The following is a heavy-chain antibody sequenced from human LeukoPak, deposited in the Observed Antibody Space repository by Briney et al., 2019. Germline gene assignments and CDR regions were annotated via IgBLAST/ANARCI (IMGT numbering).Heavy chain of an antibody. CDR1: GGSISSSSYY. J-gene: IGHJ4*02. CDR2: IYYSGGT. CDR3: ARTPGYSSSWYDY. D-gene: IGHD6-13*01. V-gene: IGHV4-39*01. Sequence: SETLSLTCTVSGGSISSSSYYWGWIRQPPRKGLEWIGSIYYSGGTYYNPSLKSRVTISVDTSKNQFSLKLSSVTAADTAVYYCARTPGYSSSWYDYWGQGTLVTVSS.